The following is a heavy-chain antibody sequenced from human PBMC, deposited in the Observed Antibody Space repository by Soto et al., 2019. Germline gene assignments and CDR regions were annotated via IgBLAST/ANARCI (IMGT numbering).Heavy chain of an antibody. V-gene: IGHV4-34*01. J-gene: IGHJ4*02. D-gene: IGHD3-22*01. CDR2: INHSGNT. CDR3: AKVPGASRGYHSWYYFDD. CDR1: GGSISRWY. Sequence: SVTRSVTCAVYGGSISRWYWCWIRQPLGNGLEWIGEINHSGNTDYKPSLERRVTISVDTSKNQFSLKLSSVTAADTALYYCAKVPGASRGYHSWYYFDDWGQGTLVTVSS.